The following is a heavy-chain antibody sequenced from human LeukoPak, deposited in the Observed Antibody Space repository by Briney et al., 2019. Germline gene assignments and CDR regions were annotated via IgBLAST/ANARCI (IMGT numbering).Heavy chain of an antibody. D-gene: IGHD1/OR15-1a*01. J-gene: IGHJ4*02. V-gene: IGHV3-23*01. CDR2: ISDSGDHI. CDR3: ATALKGTTDPLDY. Sequence: GESLRLSCEGSGFTFSGYAMSWVRQAPGKGLEWVSIISDSGDHIYYADSVKGRFNISRYNPKNTLYLQMNSLRAEDTAIYYCATALKGTTDPLDYWGQGTLVTVSS. CDR1: GFTFSGYA.